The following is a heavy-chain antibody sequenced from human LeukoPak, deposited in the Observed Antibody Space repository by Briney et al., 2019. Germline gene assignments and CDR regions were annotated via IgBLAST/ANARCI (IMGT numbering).Heavy chain of an antibody. J-gene: IGHJ4*02. Sequence: SETLSLTCTVSGGSISSYYWSWIRQPPGKGLEWIGYIYYSGSTNYNPSLKSRVTISVDTSKIQFSLKLSSVTAADTAVYYRASVGPNCSGGSCTDYWGQGTLVTVSS. D-gene: IGHD2-15*01. CDR3: ASVGPNCSGGSCTDY. CDR1: GGSISSYY. CDR2: IYYSGST. V-gene: IGHV4-59*01.